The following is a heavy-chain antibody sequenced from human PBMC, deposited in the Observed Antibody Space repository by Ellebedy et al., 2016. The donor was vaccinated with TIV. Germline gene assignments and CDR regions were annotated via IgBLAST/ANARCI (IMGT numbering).Heavy chain of an antibody. J-gene: IGHJ4*02. D-gene: IGHD5-18*01. CDR1: GYTFTYRY. V-gene: IGHV1-69*04. CDR2: IIPILGIA. CDR3: AREGNSYGYWG. Sequence: ASVKVSCKASGYTFTYRYLHWVRQAPGQALEWMGRIIPILGIANYAQKFQGRVTITADKSTSTAYMELSSLRSEETAVYYCAREGNSYGYWGWGQGTLVTVSS.